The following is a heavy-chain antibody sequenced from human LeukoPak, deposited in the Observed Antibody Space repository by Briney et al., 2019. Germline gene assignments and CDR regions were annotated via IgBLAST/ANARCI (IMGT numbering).Heavy chain of an antibody. V-gene: IGHV3-20*04. J-gene: IGHJ4*02. CDR1: GXTFDDYA. Sequence: PGGSLRLSCAASGXTFDDYAMSWVRQAPGKGLEWVSGIGKNGGNPGYADSVKGRFTISRDNAKNSLYLQMNSLRAEDTALFFCTRDPGTVAIDYWGQGTLVTVSS. CDR2: IGKNGGNP. CDR3: TRDPGTVAIDY. D-gene: IGHD6-19*01.